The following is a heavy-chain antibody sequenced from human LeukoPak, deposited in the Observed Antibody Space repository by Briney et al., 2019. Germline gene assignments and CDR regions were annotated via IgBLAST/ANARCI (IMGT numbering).Heavy chain of an antibody. V-gene: IGHV3-33*01. J-gene: IGHJ4*02. CDR2: IWYDGTNK. D-gene: IGHD5-18*01. CDR1: GFTFTSYG. CDR3: ARDTYSYGNQYFDY. Sequence: GGSLRPSCAASGFTFTSYGMHWVRQAPGKGLEWVAFIWYDGTNKYYADSVRGRFTISRDNSKNTLYLQMNSLRAEDTAVYYCARDTYSYGNQYFDYWGQGTLVTVSS.